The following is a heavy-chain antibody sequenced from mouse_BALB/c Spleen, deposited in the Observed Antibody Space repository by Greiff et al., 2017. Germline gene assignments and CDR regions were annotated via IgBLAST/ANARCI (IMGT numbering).Heavy chain of an antibody. CDR1: GYSITSDYA. CDR3: ARDLYDGYPFAY. CDR2: ISYSGST. J-gene: IGHJ3*01. Sequence: ESGPGLVKHSQSLSLTCTVTGYSITSDYAWNWIRQFPGNKLEWMGYISYSGSTSYNPSLKSRISITRDTSKNQFFLQLNSVTTEDTATYYCARDLYDGYPFAYWGQGTLVTVSA. D-gene: IGHD2-3*01. V-gene: IGHV3-2*02.